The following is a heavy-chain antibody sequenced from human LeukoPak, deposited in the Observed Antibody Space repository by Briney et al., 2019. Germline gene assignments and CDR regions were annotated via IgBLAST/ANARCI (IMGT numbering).Heavy chain of an antibody. J-gene: IGHJ4*02. CDR3: AKDFYYGSGSYPFFDY. Sequence: GRSLRLSCAASGFTFSSYGMHWVRQAPGKGLEWVAVISYDGSNKYYADSVKGRFTISRDNSKNTLYLRMNSLRAEDTAVYYCAKDFYYGSGSYPFFDYWGQGTLVTVSS. V-gene: IGHV3-30*18. CDR1: GFTFSSYG. D-gene: IGHD3-10*01. CDR2: ISYDGSNK.